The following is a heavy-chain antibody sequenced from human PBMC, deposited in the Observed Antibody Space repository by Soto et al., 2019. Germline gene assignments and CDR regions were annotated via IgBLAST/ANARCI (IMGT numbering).Heavy chain of an antibody. V-gene: IGHV1-69*06. J-gene: IGHJ4*02. Sequence: ASVKISCKTSGGTCSSYAISCVRQAPGQGLEWMGGIIPIFGTANYAQKFQGRVTITADKSTSTAYMELSSLRSEDTAVYYCARDRGSDYYDSARGLTFDYWGQGTLVTVYS. CDR1: GGTCSSYA. CDR3: ARDRGSDYYDSARGLTFDY. CDR2: IIPIFGTA. D-gene: IGHD3-22*01.